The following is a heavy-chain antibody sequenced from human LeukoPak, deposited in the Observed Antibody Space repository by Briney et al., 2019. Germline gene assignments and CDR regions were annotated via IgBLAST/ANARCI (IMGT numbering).Heavy chain of an antibody. CDR1: GFTFSDHY. V-gene: IGHV3-11*06. J-gene: IGHJ3*02. Sequence: GGSLRLSCAASGFTFSDHYMTWLRQAPGKGLEWVSYISSSSSYRNYADSVKGRFTISRDNAKTSLYLQLNSLRAEDTAVYYCVRENSRNAFDIWGQGTMVTVSS. CDR3: VRENSRNAFDI. CDR2: ISSSSSYR. D-gene: IGHD1-26*01.